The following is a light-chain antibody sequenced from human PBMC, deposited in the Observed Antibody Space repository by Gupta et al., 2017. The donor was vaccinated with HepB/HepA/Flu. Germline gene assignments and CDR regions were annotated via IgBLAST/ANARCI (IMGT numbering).Light chain of an antibody. CDR2: GAS. J-gene: IGKJ5*01. CDR1: QSVSSN. Sequence: EIVMTQSPATLSVSPGERATLSCRASQSVSSNLAWYHQTPGQAPRLLIYGASTRTTGIPARLSGSGSGTDFTLTISSLQSEDFAVYYCQQYDNWPLTFGQGTRLEIK. V-gene: IGKV3-15*01. CDR3: QQYDNWPLT.